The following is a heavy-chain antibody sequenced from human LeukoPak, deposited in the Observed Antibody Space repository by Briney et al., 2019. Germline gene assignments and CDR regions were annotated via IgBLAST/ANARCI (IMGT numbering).Heavy chain of an antibody. D-gene: IGHD5-24*01. Sequence: KPSETLSLTCTVSGGSISSYYWSWIRQPAGKGLEWIGRIYTSGSTNYNPSLKSRVTMSVDTSKNQFSLKLSSVTAADTAVYYCARDGARWLQFRYYFDYWGQGTLVTVSS. CDR2: IYTSGST. CDR3: ARDGARWLQFRYYFDY. V-gene: IGHV4-4*07. CDR1: GGSISSYY. J-gene: IGHJ4*02.